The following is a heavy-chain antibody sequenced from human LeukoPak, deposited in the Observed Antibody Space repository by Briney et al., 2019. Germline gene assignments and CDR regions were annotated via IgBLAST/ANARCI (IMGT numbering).Heavy chain of an antibody. CDR1: GFTFSNYW. CDR2: IKQDGREK. V-gene: IGHV3-7*01. CDR3: ATWGGLGDY. Sequence: GGSLRLSCAAPGFTFSNYWMTWVRQAPGKGLEWVANIKQDGREKYYVDSVKGRFTISRDNAKNSLYLQMNSLRADDTAVYYCATWGGLGDYWGQGTLVTVSS. D-gene: IGHD3-16*01. J-gene: IGHJ4*02.